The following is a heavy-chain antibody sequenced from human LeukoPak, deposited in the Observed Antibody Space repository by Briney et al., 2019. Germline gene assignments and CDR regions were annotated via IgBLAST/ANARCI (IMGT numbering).Heavy chain of an antibody. Sequence: SXXLSLTCTVFGGSISSSTYYWGWIRQPPGKGLEWIGSIYYSGSTYNNPSLKSRVTIYVDTTKNKFSLKLSSVTAADTAVYYCARHLHYGSGSSDYWGQGTLVTVSS. D-gene: IGHD3-10*01. CDR3: ARHLHYGSGSSDY. V-gene: IGHV4-39*01. J-gene: IGHJ4*02. CDR2: IYYSGST. CDR1: GGSISSSTYY.